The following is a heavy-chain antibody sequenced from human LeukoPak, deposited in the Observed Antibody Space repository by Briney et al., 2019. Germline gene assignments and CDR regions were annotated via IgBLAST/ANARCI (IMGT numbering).Heavy chain of an antibody. V-gene: IGHV4-38-2*02. Sequence: SETLSLTCTVSGYSISSGYYWGWIRQPPGKGLEWIGSIYHSGSTFYNPSVKSRVTISVDTSKNQFSLKLSSVTAADTAVYYCARAGFWSGYYDYWGQGTLVTVSS. CDR2: IYHSGST. CDR1: GYSISSGYY. J-gene: IGHJ4*02. CDR3: ARAGFWSGYYDY. D-gene: IGHD3-3*01.